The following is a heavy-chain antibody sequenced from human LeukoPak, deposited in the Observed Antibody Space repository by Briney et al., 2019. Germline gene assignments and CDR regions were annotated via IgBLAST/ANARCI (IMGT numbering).Heavy chain of an antibody. CDR1: GYTFTGYY. CDR3: ARGVIAAAGYFDY. J-gene: IGHJ4*02. D-gene: IGHD6-13*01. V-gene: IGHV1-2*02. CDR2: INPNSGGT. Sequence: ASVKVSCKASGYTFTGYYMHWVRQAPGQGLEWMGWINPNSGGTNYAQEFQGRVTMTRDTSISTAYMELSRLRSDDTAVYYCARGVIAAAGYFDYWGQGTLVTVSS.